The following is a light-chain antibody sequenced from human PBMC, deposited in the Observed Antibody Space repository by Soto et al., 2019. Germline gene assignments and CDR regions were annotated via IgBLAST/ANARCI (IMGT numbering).Light chain of an antibody. V-gene: IGLV1-44*01. CDR3: ASRDDSLNGHV. CDR1: SSNIGSND. Sequence: QSVLTQPPSASGTPGRRVNISCSGSSSNIGSNDVYWYQHFPGMAPKLLIYANHKRPSGVSDRFSGFKSGTSASLAISGLQSEDEANYYCASRDDSLNGHVFGGGTKLTVL. CDR2: ANH. J-gene: IGLJ3*02.